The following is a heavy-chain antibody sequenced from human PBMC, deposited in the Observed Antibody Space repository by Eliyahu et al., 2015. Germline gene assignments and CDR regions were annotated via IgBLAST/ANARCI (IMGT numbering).Heavy chain of an antibody. J-gene: IGHJ6*02. CDR3: AKDQLVFGSPGWPGTYYYYYGMDV. D-gene: IGHD6-13*01. CDR2: GSI. V-gene: IGHV3-9*01. Sequence: GSIGYADSVKGRFTISRDNAKNSLYLQMNSLRAEDTALYYCAKDQLVFGSPGWPGTYYYYYGMDVWGQGTTVTVSS.